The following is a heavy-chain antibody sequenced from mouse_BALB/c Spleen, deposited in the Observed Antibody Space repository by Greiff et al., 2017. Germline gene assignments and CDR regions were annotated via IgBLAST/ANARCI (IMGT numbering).Heavy chain of an antibody. CDR2: IDPANGNT. CDR1: GFNIKDTY. J-gene: IGHJ4*01. CDR3: AYITTAPPYAMDY. Sequence: VQLQQSGAELVKPGASVKLSCTASGFNIKDTYMHWVKQRPEQGLEWIGRIDPANGNTKSDPKFPGKATITADTSSNTAYLQLSSLTSEDTAVYYCAYITTAPPYAMDYWGQGTSVTVSS. D-gene: IGHD1-2*01. V-gene: IGHV14-3*02.